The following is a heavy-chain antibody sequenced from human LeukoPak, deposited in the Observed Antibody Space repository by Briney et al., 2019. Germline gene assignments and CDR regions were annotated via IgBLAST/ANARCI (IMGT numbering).Heavy chain of an antibody. J-gene: IGHJ5*02. CDR2: ISGSGGST. CDR3: AKDLTRTMVRGVITS. D-gene: IGHD3-10*01. V-gene: IGHV3-23*01. CDR1: GFTFSSYA. Sequence: GGSLRLSCAASGFTFSSYAMSWVRQAPGKGLEWVSAISGSGGSTYYADSVKGRFTISRDNSKNTLYLQMNSLRAEDTAVYYRAKDLTRTMVRGVITSWGQGTLVTVSS.